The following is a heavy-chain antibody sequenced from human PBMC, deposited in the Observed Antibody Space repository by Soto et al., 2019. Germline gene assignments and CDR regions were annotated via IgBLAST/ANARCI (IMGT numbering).Heavy chain of an antibody. Sequence: SLLHVAWKAAGCACSTYTITLVRKAPRQGLEWMGRIIPIIGIINYAQKFQGRVTITADKFTGTAYMELTRLRSDDTAVYYCAGDPDSHYNDSHASSYPWGQGTLVTVSS. CDR1: GCACSTYT. D-gene: IGHD3-22*01. V-gene: IGHV1-69*04. CDR2: IIPIIGII. J-gene: IGHJ5*02. CDR3: AGDPDSHYNDSHASSYP.